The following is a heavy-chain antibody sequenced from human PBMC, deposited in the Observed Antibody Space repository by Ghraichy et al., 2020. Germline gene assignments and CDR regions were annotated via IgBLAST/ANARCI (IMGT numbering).Heavy chain of an antibody. CDR1: GGTFSSYN. D-gene: IGHD3-22*01. Sequence: SVKVSCKASGGTFSSYNINWVRQVPGQGLEWMGGIIPFSGTANYAQKFQGRVTITADTSTSTAYMELSSLRSEDTAVYYCARLSGDSSGYWSSGYFGMDVWGQGTTVTVSS. CDR3: ARLSGDSSGYWSSGYFGMDV. J-gene: IGHJ6*02. CDR2: IIPFSGTA. V-gene: IGHV1-69*06.